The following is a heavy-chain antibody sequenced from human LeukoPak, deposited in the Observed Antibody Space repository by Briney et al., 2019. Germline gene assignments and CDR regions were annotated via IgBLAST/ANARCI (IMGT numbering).Heavy chain of an antibody. CDR2: IYYSGST. CDR1: GGSISSYY. Sequence: PSETLSLTCTVSGGSISSYYWSWIRQPPGKGLEWIGYIYYSGSTNYNPSLKGRVTISVDTSKNQFSLKLSSVTAADTAVYYCARGTYGGNSITSFDYWGQGTLVTVSS. V-gene: IGHV4-59*01. J-gene: IGHJ4*02. D-gene: IGHD4-23*01. CDR3: ARGTYGGNSITSFDY.